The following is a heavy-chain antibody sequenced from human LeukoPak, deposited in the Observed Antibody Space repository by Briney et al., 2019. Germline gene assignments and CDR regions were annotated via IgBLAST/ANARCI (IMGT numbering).Heavy chain of an antibody. CDR2: IIPIFGTA. CDR1: GGTFSSYA. CDR3: ARESVAVDIVVVVAAYGMDV. Sequence: SVKVSCKASGGTFSSYAISWVRQAPGQGLEWMGGIIPIFGTANYAQKFQGRVTITADESRSTAYMELSSLRSEDTAVYYCARESVAVDIVVVVAAYGMDVWGKGTTVTVSS. D-gene: IGHD2-15*01. V-gene: IGHV1-69*13. J-gene: IGHJ6*04.